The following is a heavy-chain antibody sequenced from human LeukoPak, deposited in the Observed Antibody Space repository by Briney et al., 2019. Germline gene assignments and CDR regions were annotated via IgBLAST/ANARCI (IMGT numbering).Heavy chain of an antibody. CDR1: GFTFSSYG. D-gene: IGHD5-18*01. Sequence: GRSLRLSCAASGFTFSSYGMHWVRQAPGKRLEWVAVIWYDGSNKYYADSVKGRFTISRDNSKNTLYLQMNSLRTEDTAVYYCARRGPRGYSLTADYWGQGTLVTVSS. CDR2: IWYDGSNK. J-gene: IGHJ4*02. V-gene: IGHV3-33*01. CDR3: ARRGPRGYSLTADY.